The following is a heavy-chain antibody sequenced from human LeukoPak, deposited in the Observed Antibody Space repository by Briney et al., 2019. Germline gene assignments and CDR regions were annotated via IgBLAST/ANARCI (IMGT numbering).Heavy chain of an antibody. CDR2: IRFDGTEQ. D-gene: IGHD1-26*01. Sequence: GGSLRLSCAASGLRFPLYTMHWVRQAPGKGLEWVAFIRFDGTEQNYAESVKGRFTVSRDNSKNMFFLQMNSLRTEDTAVYYCAKDMIIVPGASDYWGQGTLVTVSS. V-gene: IGHV3-30*02. J-gene: IGHJ4*02. CDR1: GLRFPLYT. CDR3: AKDMIIVPGASDY.